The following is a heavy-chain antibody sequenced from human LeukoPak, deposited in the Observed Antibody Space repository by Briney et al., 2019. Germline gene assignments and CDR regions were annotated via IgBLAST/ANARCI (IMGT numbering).Heavy chain of an antibody. CDR1: GFTFSSYA. CDR3: ARDPLYYGPSDY. Sequence: GRSLRLSCAASGFTFSSYAMHWVRQAPGKGLEGVSVIYTGGSTYYADSVKGRFTISRDNSKNTLYLQMNSLRAEDTAVYYCARDPLYYGPSDYWGQGTLVTVSS. V-gene: IGHV3-53*01. J-gene: IGHJ4*02. CDR2: IYTGGST. D-gene: IGHD3-10*01.